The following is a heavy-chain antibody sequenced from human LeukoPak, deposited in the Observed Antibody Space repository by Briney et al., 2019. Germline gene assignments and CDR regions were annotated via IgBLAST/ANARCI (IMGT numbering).Heavy chain of an antibody. CDR2: INPNSGGT. CDR1: GYTFTGYY. J-gene: IGHJ4*02. D-gene: IGHD4-23*01. V-gene: IGHV1-2*02. Sequence: ASVKVSCKASGYTFTGYYMHWVRQAPGQGLEWMGWINPNSGGTNYAQKFQGRVTMTRDTSISTAYMELSRLRSDDTAVHYCARADGYGGNDCFDYWGQGTLVTVSS. CDR3: ARADGYGGNDCFDY.